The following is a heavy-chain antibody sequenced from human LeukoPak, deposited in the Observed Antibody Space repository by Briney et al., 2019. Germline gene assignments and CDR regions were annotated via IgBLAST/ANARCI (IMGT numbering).Heavy chain of an antibody. D-gene: IGHD6-6*01. J-gene: IGHJ4*02. CDR3: AREGYSSSSDFDY. Sequence: GGSLRLSCAASGFTFSSYWIHWVRQAPGKGLEWVSGINWNGGSTGYADSVKGRFTISRDNAKNSLYLQMNSLRAEDTALYYCAREGYSSSSDFDYWGQGTLVTVSS. CDR2: INWNGGST. CDR1: GFTFSSYW. V-gene: IGHV3-20*04.